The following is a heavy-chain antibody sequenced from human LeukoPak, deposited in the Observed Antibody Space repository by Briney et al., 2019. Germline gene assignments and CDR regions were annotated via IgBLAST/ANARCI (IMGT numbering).Heavy chain of an antibody. CDR1: GESFSGYY. D-gene: IGHD3-10*02. CDR3: ARVVRGVTYYYYYYYMDV. Sequence: PSETLSLTCAVYGESFSGYYWSWIRQPPGKGLEGIGEINHSGSTNYNPSLKSRVNISVDTSKNQFSLKLSSVTAADTAVYYCARVVRGVTYYYYYYYMDVWGKGTTVTVSS. J-gene: IGHJ6*03. CDR2: INHSGST. V-gene: IGHV4-34*01.